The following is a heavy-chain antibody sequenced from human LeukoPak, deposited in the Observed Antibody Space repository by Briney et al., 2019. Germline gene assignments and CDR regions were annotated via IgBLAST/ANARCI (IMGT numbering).Heavy chain of an antibody. CDR2: IYYSGST. CDR1: GDSISSYY. V-gene: IGHV4-30-4*01. CDR3: ARDLGYCSSTSCYTPNWFDP. J-gene: IGHJ5*02. D-gene: IGHD2-2*02. Sequence: SETLSLTCTVSGDSISSYYWSWIRQPPGKGLEWIGYIYYSGSTYYNPSLKSRVTISVDTSKNQFSLKLSSVTAADTAVYYCARDLGYCSSTSCYTPNWFDPWGQGTLVTVSS.